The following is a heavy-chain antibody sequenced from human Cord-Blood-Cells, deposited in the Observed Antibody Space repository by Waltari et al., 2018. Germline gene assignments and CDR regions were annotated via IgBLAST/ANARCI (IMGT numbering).Heavy chain of an antibody. V-gene: IGHV4-39*01. CDR3: ARQILGYCSSTSCYVDAFDI. CDR1: GGSISSSSYY. Sequence: QLQLQESGPGLVKPSETLSLTCTVSGGSISSSSYYWGWIRQPPGKGLEWIGSIYYSWGTYYTPSLKSRVTISVDTSKNQFSLKLGSVTAADTAVYYCARQILGYCSSTSCYVDAFDIWGQGTMVTVSS. D-gene: IGHD2-2*01. CDR2: IYYSWGT. J-gene: IGHJ3*02.